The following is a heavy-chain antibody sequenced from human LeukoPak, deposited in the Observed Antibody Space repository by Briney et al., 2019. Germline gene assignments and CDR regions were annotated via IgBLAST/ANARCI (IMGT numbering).Heavy chain of an antibody. CDR3: AKGYYDYVWGSYYFDY. V-gene: IGHV3-23*01. D-gene: IGHD3-16*01. CDR2: ISGSGGST. Sequence: GGSLRLSCAASGFTFSSYAMSWVRQAPGKGLERVSAISGSGGSTYYADSVKGRFTISRDNSRDTLYLQMNSLRAEDTAVYYCAKGYYDYVWGSYYFDYWGQGTLVTVSS. CDR1: GFTFSSYA. J-gene: IGHJ4*02.